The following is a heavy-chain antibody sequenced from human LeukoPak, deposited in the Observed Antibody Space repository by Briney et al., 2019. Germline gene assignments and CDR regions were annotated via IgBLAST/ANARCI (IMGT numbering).Heavy chain of an antibody. V-gene: IGHV3-23*01. CDR2: ISDNGVRT. D-gene: IGHD5-12*01. Sequence: GGSLGLSCAASGFTFSSYAMSWVRQAPGQGLERASAISDNGVRTYYVDSVKGRFTISRDNSKNTLYLQMNSLRVEDTAVYNCATPLGVAIDFWGQGTLVTVSS. J-gene: IGHJ4*02. CDR1: GFTFSSYA. CDR3: ATPLGVAIDF.